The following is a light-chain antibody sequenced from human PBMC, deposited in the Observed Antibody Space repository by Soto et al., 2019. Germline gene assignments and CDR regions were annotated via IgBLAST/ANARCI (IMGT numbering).Light chain of an antibody. V-gene: IGLV2-14*03. J-gene: IGLJ1*01. CDR1: SSDVGGYNY. Sequence: QSVLTQPASVSGSPGQSITISCTGTSSDVGGYNYVSWYQQHPGKAPKLMIYYVSHRPSGVSNRFSGSKSGNTASLTISWLQAEDEADYYCSSYTSINSYVFGTGTKVTVL. CDR3: SSYTSINSYV. CDR2: YVS.